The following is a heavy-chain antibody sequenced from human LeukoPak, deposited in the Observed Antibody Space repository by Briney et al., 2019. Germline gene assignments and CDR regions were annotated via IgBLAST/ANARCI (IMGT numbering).Heavy chain of an antibody. CDR1: GGSISSGYYY. CDR3: ASSGSYSLPDY. Sequence: PSQTLSLTCTVSGGSISSGYYYWSCIRQPPGKGLEWIGYIYYSGSTYYNPSLKSRVTISVDTSKNQFSLKLVSVAAADTAVYYCASSGSYSLPDYWGQGTLVTVSS. CDR2: IYYSGST. D-gene: IGHD1-26*01. V-gene: IGHV4-30-4*01. J-gene: IGHJ4*02.